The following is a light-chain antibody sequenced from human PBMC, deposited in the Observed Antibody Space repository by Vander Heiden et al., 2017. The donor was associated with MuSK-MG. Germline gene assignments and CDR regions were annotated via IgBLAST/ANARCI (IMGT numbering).Light chain of an antibody. CDR3: QQYGSSFT. J-gene: IGKJ3*01. CDR2: DAT. Sequence: EIVLSQSPATLSLSPGQRATLSCGASQSVSSSYLAWYQQKPGLAPSLLSDDATSRATVIPDRFSGSGSGTDFTLTISRLEPEDVAVYYCQQYGSSFTFGHGTKVDIK. V-gene: IGKV3D-20*01. CDR1: QSVSSSY.